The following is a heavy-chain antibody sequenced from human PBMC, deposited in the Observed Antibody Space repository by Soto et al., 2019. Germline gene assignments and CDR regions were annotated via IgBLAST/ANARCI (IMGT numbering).Heavy chain of an antibody. D-gene: IGHD2-21*02. J-gene: IGHJ6*02. CDR1: GDSISSDYYH. V-gene: IGHV4-30-4*08. CDR2: IHHSGSI. Sequence: HVQLQQSGPGLVKPSQTLSLTCTVSGDSISSDYYHWTWIRQSPGKGLEWIGYIHHSGSILYNPSLKSRVTISVDTSKNQFSLHLTSVTAADTAVYFCASEDDGGDSLDVWGQGTTVTVSS. CDR3: ASEDDGGDSLDV.